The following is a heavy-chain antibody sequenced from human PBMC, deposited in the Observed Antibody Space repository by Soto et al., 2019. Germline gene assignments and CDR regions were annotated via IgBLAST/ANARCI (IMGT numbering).Heavy chain of an antibody. Sequence: GGSQRLSYAASGFTFTSYAMSWVRQAPGKGLEWVSGISGSGGFTYYADSVKGRFTISKDNSKNTLYLQMNSLKTEDTAVYYCTTASFYDSSGYYSPWYFFDYWGQGTLVTVSS. D-gene: IGHD3-22*01. V-gene: IGHV3-23*01. CDR2: ISGSGGFT. J-gene: IGHJ4*02. CDR1: GFTFTSYA. CDR3: TTASFYDSSGYYSPWYFFDY.